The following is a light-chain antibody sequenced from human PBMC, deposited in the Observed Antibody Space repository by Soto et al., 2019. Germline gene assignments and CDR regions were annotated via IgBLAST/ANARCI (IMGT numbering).Light chain of an antibody. CDR1: QGISNY. CDR2: AAS. J-gene: IGKJ2*01. CDR3: LQHQSYPYT. Sequence: DIQMTQSPSAMSASVGDRVTITCRASQGISNYLAWFQQKPGKVPKLLIYAASSLQSGVQPRFSRSGSGTAFTLTICSLQPDDFATYYCLQHQSYPYTFGQWTKLEIK. V-gene: IGKV1-17*03.